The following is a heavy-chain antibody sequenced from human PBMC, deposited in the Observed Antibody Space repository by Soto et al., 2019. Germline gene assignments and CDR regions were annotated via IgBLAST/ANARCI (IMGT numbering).Heavy chain of an antibody. D-gene: IGHD3-3*01. J-gene: IGHJ5*02. Sequence: QVQLQQWGAGLLKPSETLSLTCAVYGGSFSGYYWSWVRQPLGKGLEWIGEIHLSGSTNYNPSLKNRVTMSLDTSKNHFSLKLSSVTAADTAVYYCARVPVFSFWGGSLGVTGTPKWFDPWGQGTLVTVSS. CDR3: ARVPVFSFWGGSLGVTGTPKWFDP. CDR2: IHLSGST. CDR1: GGSFSGYY. V-gene: IGHV4-34*01.